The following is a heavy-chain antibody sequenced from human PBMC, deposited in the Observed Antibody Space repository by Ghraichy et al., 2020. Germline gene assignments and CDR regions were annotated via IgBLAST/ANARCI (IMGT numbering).Heavy chain of an antibody. CDR2: FSGSGGIT. D-gene: IGHD3-22*01. J-gene: IGHJ4*02. CDR3: AKEPNYYDSRCYYPRFDY. Sequence: GGSLRLSCAASGFTFGNYAMSWVRQAPGKGLEWVSGFSGSGGITYYADSVKGRFTISRDNSKNTLYLQMNSLRPEDTAVYYCAKEPNYYDSRCYYPRFDYWGQGTLVTVSS. V-gene: IGHV3-23*01. CDR1: GFTFGNYA.